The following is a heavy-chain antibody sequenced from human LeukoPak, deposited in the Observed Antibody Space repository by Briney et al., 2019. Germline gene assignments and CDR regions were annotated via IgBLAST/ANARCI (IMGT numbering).Heavy chain of an antibody. CDR2: IYYSGST. CDR1: GGSISSYY. CDR3: ASGYYYYGMDV. J-gene: IGHJ6*02. Sequence: SETLSLTCTVSGGSISSYYWSWIRQPPGKGLGWIGYIYYSGSTNYNPSLKSRVTISVDTSKNQFSLKLSSVTAADTAVYYCASGYYYYGMDVWGQGTTVTVSS. V-gene: IGHV4-59*01.